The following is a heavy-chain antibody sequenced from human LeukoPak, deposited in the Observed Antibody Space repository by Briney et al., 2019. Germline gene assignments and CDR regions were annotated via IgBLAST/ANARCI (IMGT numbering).Heavy chain of an antibody. CDR2: ISYDGSNK. CDR3: AKSPYGSGSYYNVAYFQH. D-gene: IGHD3-10*01. J-gene: IGHJ1*01. Sequence: GGSLRLSCAASGFTFSSYGMNWVRQAPGKGLEWVAVISYDGSNKYYADSVKGRFTIPRDNSKNTLYLQMNSLRAEDTAVYYCAKSPYGSGSYYNVAYFQHWGQGTLVTVSS. CDR1: GFTFSSYG. V-gene: IGHV3-30*18.